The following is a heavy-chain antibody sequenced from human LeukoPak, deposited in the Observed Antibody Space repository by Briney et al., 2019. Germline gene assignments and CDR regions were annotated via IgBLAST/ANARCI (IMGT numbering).Heavy chain of an antibody. J-gene: IGHJ4*02. V-gene: IGHV3-21*01. CDR3: ARGLNYYDSSGYLY. CDR2: ISSSSSYI. D-gene: IGHD3-22*01. CDR1: GFTFSSYS. Sequence: GGSLRLSCAASGFTFSSYSMNWVRQAPGKGLEWVSSISSSSSYIYYADSVKGRFTISRDNAKNSLYLQMNSLRAEDTAVYYCARGLNYYDSSGYLYWGQGTLVTVSS.